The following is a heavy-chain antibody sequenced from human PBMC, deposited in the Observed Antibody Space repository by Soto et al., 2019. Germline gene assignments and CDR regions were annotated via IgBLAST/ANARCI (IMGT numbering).Heavy chain of an antibody. V-gene: IGHV1-69*01. J-gene: IGHJ4*02. CDR1: GGTFSSRA. D-gene: IGHD3-22*01. CDR3: ASARTYYDSRPSD. Sequence: QGQVVQAGSEVKKPGSSVKVSCKASGGTFSSRAINWVRQAPGQGLEWMGGIIGMFGTTTYSQKFQGRLTITADECTSTAYMELTSLNAEDAAIYSCASARTYYDSRPSDWGQGTVVIVSS. CDR2: IIGMFGTT.